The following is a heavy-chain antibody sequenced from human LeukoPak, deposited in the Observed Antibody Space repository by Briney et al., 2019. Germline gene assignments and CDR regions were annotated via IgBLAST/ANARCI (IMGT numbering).Heavy chain of an antibody. CDR1: GYTFTSYD. J-gene: IGHJ6*03. D-gene: IGHD2-2*01. Sequence: ASVKVSCKASGYTFTSYDINWVRQATGQELEWMGWMNPNSGNTGYAQKFQGRVTITRNTSISTAYMELSSLRSEDTAVYYCARGPIFRQVPAAYDYYYYYMDVWGKGTTVTVSS. V-gene: IGHV1-8*03. CDR3: ARGPIFRQVPAAYDYYYYYMDV. CDR2: MNPNSGNT.